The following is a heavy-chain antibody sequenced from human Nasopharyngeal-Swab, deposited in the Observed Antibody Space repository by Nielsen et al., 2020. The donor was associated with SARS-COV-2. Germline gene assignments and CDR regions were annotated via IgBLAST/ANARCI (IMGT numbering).Heavy chain of an antibody. CDR3: ARVRVRGGYWFDP. Sequence: SETLSLTCAVSGGSISSGGYSWSWIRQPPGKGLEWIGYIYHSGSTYYNPSLKSRVTISVDRSKNQFSLKLSSVTAADTAVYYCARVRVRGGYWFDPWGQGTLVTDSS. CDR1: GGSISSGGYS. V-gene: IGHV4-30-2*01. D-gene: IGHD3-10*01. J-gene: IGHJ5*02. CDR2: IYHSGST.